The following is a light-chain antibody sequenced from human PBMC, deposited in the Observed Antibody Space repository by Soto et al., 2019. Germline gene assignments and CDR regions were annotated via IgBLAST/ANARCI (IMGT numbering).Light chain of an antibody. CDR3: QQYYSSPFA. Sequence: IVMTQSPDSLAVSLGERATINCKSSRSILSGSNNYLAWYQQKPGQPPRLLIYWASTRESGVPDRFSGSGSGTDFTLTISSLQAEDVAVYYCQQYYSSPFAFGPGTNVDIK. V-gene: IGKV4-1*01. CDR2: WAS. CDR1: RSILSGSNNY. J-gene: IGKJ3*01.